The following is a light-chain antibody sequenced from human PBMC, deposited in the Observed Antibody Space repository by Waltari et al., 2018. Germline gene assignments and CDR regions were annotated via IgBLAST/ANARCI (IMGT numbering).Light chain of an antibody. CDR3: QTGGHGTWV. Sequence: QLVLTQSPSASASLGASVKPTCTLSSGHSTNVIAWLQQRPERGPRYLRKVNSDGSHTKGDEIPDRFSGSSSGAEHYLTISSRQSEDEADYYCQTGGHGTWVFGGGTKLTVL. CDR1: SGHSTNV. V-gene: IGLV4-69*01. J-gene: IGLJ3*02. CDR2: VNSDGSH.